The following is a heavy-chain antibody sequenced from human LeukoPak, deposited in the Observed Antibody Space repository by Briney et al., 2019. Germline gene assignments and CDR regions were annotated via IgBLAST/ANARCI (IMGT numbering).Heavy chain of an antibody. CDR1: GGSISSYY. V-gene: IGHV4-59*01. J-gene: IGHJ6*02. CDR2: IYYSGST. CDR3: AREYYYYGMDV. Sequence: SETLPLTCTVSGGSISSYYWSWIRQPPGKGLEWIGYIYYSGSTNYNPSLKSRVTISVDTSKNQFSLKLSSVTAADTAVYYCAREYYYYGMDVWGQGTTVTVSS.